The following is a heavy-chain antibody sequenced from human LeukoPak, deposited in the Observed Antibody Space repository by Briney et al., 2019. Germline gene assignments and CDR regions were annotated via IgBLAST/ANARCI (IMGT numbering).Heavy chain of an antibody. J-gene: IGHJ4*02. CDR1: GGSISSSSYY. D-gene: IGHD3-10*01. V-gene: IGHV4-39*02. Sequence: SETLSLTCTVSGGSISSSSYYWGWIRQPPGKGLEWIGSIYYSGSTYYNPSLKSRVTISVDTSKNQFSLKLSSVTAADTAVYYCARESRTWFGELLVVPFDYWGQGTLVTVSS. CDR2: IYYSGST. CDR3: ARESRTWFGELLVVPFDY.